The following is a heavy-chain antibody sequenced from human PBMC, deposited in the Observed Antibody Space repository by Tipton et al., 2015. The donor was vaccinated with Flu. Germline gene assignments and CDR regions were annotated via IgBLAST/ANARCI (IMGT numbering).Heavy chain of an antibody. Sequence: TLSLTCVVSGDSISSDYFWGWIRQPPGKGLEWIATIHRYGTTYYNPSLKSRLAISVDTSKSQFSLNLNSVTAADTAVYYCARRGGAYFFDFWGQGTLVTVSS. CDR3: ARRGGAYFFDF. CDR1: GDSISSDYF. J-gene: IGHJ4*02. V-gene: IGHV4-38-2*01. D-gene: IGHD3-10*01. CDR2: IHRYGTT.